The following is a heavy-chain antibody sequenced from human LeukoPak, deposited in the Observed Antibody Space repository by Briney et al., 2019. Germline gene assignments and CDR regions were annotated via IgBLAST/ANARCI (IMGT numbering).Heavy chain of an antibody. V-gene: IGHV3-11*06. D-gene: IGHD3-22*01. CDR1: GFTFSGYY. J-gene: IGHJ4*02. CDR2: ISSSSSYT. CDR3: AREGYDSSGYYYS. Sequence: GGSLRLSCAASGFTFSGYYMSWICQAPGQGLERVSYISSSSSYTNYADSVKGRFTISRDNAKNSLYLQMNSLRAEDTAVYYCAREGYDSSGYYYSWGQGTLVTVSS.